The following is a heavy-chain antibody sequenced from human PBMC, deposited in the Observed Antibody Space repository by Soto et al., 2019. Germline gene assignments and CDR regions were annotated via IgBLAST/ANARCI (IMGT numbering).Heavy chain of an antibody. CDR3: ASSAPDYYYYGMDV. CDR1: GGSFSGYY. Sequence: PSETLSLTCAVYGGSFSGYYWSWIRQHPGKGLEWIGYIYYSGSTYYNPSLKSRVTISVDTSKNQFSLKLSSVTAADTAVYYCASSAPDYYYYGMDVWGQGTTVTVSS. J-gene: IGHJ6*02. V-gene: IGHV4-31*11. CDR2: IYYSGST. D-gene: IGHD2-2*01.